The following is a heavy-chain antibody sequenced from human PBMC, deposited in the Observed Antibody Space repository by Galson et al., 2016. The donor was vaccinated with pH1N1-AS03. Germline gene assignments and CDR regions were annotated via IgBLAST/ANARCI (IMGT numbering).Heavy chain of an antibody. CDR2: ISSSGSHI. CDR1: GSTFSLKS. J-gene: IGHJ6*02. Sequence: SLRLSCADSGSTFSLKSMNWVRQAPGKGLEWISSISSSGSHIYYADSVKGRFTISRDNAKNSLYLQMNSLRAEETAVYYCARDLSGEGSPVGYAMAVWGPGTTVTVSS. V-gene: IGHV3-21*01. D-gene: IGHD1-26*01. CDR3: ARDLSGEGSPVGYAMAV.